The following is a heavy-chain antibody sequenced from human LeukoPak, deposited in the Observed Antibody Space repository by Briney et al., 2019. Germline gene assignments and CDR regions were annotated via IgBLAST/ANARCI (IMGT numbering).Heavy chain of an antibody. J-gene: IGHJ4*02. CDR2: IYYSGST. Sequence: GSLRLSCAASGFTFSSYSMSWVRQAPGKGLEWIGSIYYSGSTYYNPSLKSRVTISVDTSKNQFSLKLSSVTAADTAVYYCASVNGADGYNYGEYYFDYWGQGTLVTVSS. D-gene: IGHD5-24*01. CDR3: ASVNGADGYNYGEYYFDY. CDR1: GFTFSSYS. V-gene: IGHV4-39*07.